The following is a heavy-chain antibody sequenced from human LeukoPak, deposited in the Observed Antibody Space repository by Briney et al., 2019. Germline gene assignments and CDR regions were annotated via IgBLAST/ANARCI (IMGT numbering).Heavy chain of an antibody. J-gene: IGHJ4*02. CDR2: IRGSGDST. D-gene: IGHD6-13*01. CDR3: AKATPIAAAGYFDF. Sequence: GGSLRLSCADSGFTFSTYAMSWVRQAPGKGLEWVSAIRGSGDSTYYANSVKGRFTISRDNSKNTLYLQVNSLRAEDTAIYYCAKATPIAAAGYFDFWGQGTLVTVSS. CDR1: GFTFSTYA. V-gene: IGHV3-23*01.